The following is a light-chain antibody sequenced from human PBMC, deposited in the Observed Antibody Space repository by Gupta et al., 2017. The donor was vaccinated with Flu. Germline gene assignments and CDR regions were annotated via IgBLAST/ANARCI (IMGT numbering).Light chain of an antibody. CDR2: KVS. CDR1: QSLVYSDGNTS. CDR3: RQGKLSHT. J-gene: IGKJ2*01. Sequence: DAVMTQSPLSLPVTLGQPASISCSSSQSLVYSDGNTSLHWFQQRPGQSPRRLIYKVSTRDSGFPAKSSAAGLGTNFTLKSSRGGLKNVRVFSVRQGKLSHTFGEGTKLEIK. V-gene: IGKV2-30*01.